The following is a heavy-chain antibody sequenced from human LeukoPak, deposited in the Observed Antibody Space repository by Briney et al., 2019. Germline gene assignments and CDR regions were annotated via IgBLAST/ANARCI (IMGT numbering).Heavy chain of an antibody. J-gene: IGHJ6*02. CDR2: IYPGDSDT. CDR3: ARTYYDSSGYFYYYYGMDV. D-gene: IGHD3-22*01. CDR1: GYSFTSYW. V-gene: IGHV5-51*01. Sequence: GESLKISCKGSGYSFTSYWIGWVRQMPGKGLEWMGIIYPGDSDTRYSPSFQGQVTISADKSISTAYLQWSSLKASDTAMYDCARTYYDSSGYFYYYYGMDVWGQGTTVTVSS.